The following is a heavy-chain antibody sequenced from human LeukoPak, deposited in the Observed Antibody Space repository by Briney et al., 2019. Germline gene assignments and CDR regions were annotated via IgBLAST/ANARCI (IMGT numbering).Heavy chain of an antibody. V-gene: IGHV4-38-2*01. CDR1: GYSISSGYY. CDR2: IYHSGST. CDR3: ASRSDCDLYYYYYMDV. Sequence: SETLSLTCAVSGYSISSGYYWGWIRQPPGKGLEWIGSIYHSGSTYYNPSLKSRVTISVDTSKNQFSLKLSSVTAADTAVYYCASRSDCDLYYYYYMDVWGKGTTVTVSS. D-gene: IGHD2-21*01. J-gene: IGHJ6*03.